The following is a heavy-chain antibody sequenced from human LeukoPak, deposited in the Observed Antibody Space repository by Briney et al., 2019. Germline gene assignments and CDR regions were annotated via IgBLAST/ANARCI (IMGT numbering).Heavy chain of an antibody. V-gene: IGHV3-23*01. Sequence: GGSLRLSCAASGFTFSSFAMTWVRQAPGKGLEWVSSIRGSGDGTSYADSVKGRFTMSRDDSKNTLYLQMNSLRAEDTAIYYCGRDPNGDYVGAFDFWGQGTLVTVSS. J-gene: IGHJ3*01. D-gene: IGHD4-17*01. CDR2: IRGSGDGT. CDR3: GRDPNGDYVGAFDF. CDR1: GFTFSSFA.